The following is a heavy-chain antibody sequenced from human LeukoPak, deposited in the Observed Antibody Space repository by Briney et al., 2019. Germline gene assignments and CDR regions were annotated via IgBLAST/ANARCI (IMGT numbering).Heavy chain of an antibody. D-gene: IGHD1-26*01. CDR3: AREGSHSGSYLFGH. V-gene: IGHV3-30-3*01. CDR1: GFTFSSYA. J-gene: IGHJ4*02. CDR2: ISYDGSNK. Sequence: GGSLRLSCAASGFTFSSYAMHWVRQAPGKGLEWVAVISYDGSNKYYADSVKGRFTISRDNSKNTLYLQMNSLRAEDTAVYYCAREGSHSGSYLFGHWGQGTLVTVSS.